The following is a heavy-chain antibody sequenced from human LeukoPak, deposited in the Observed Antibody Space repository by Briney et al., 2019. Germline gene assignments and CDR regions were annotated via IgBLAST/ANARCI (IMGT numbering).Heavy chain of an antibody. Sequence: SGPTLVNPTQTLTLTCTFSGFSVSTSGMRVSWIRQPPGKALEWLARIDWDDDKFYNTSLKTRLTISKDTSKNQVVLTMTNMDPVDTATYYCARIPTYGDYAYFDYWGQGTLVTVSS. J-gene: IGHJ4*02. CDR3: ARIPTYGDYAYFDY. CDR2: IDWDDDK. D-gene: IGHD4-17*01. CDR1: GFSVSTSGMR. V-gene: IGHV2-70*04.